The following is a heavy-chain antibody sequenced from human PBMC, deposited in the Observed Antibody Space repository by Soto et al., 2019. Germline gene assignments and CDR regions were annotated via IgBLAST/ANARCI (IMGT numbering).Heavy chain of an antibody. J-gene: IGHJ6*02. D-gene: IGHD3-16*01. Sequence: QVQLVESGGGVVQPGRSLRLSCAASGFTFSSYAMHWVRQAPGKGLEWVAVISYDGSNKYYADSVKGRFTISRDNSKNTLYLQMNSLRAEDTAVYYCARVLGAELLTYYYYGMDVWGQGTTVTVSS. CDR2: ISYDGSNK. V-gene: IGHV3-30-3*01. CDR3: ARVLGAELLTYYYYGMDV. CDR1: GFTFSSYA.